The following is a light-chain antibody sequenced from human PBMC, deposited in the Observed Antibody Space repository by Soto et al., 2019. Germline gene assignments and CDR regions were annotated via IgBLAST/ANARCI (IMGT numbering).Light chain of an antibody. CDR1: QSLSSD. CDR2: GAS. Sequence: EIVMTQSPATLSVSPGERATLSCRASQSLSSDLAWYQQKPGQAPRLLIYGASTRATGIPARFMGSGSGTEFTLTITSLQSEDSALYFCQHYYSWPWTFGQGTKVDIK. J-gene: IGKJ1*01. V-gene: IGKV3-15*01. CDR3: QHYYSWPWT.